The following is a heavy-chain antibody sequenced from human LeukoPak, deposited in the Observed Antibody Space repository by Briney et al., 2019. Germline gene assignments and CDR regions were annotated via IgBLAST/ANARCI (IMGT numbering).Heavy chain of an antibody. D-gene: IGHD3-10*01. CDR2: IYTSGST. CDR3: ARGYRPYTVLLKSRGGFDP. V-gene: IGHV4-61*02. CDR1: GGSISSGSYY. J-gene: IGHJ5*02. Sequence: SETLSLTCTVSGGSISSGSYYWSWIRQPAGKGLEWIGRIYTSGSTNYNPSLKSRVTISVDTSKNQFSLKLSSVTAADTAVYYCARGYRPYTVLLKSRGGFDPWGQGTLVTVSS.